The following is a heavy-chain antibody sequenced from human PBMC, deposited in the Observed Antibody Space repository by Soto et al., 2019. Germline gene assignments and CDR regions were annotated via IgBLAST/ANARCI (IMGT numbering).Heavy chain of an antibody. V-gene: IGHV4-31*03. J-gene: IGHJ4*02. CDR1: GGSISSGGYY. CDR3: ARDRPGGTHGGGIDY. D-gene: IGHD1-26*01. Sequence: QVQLQESGPGLVKPSQTLSLTCTVSGGSISSGGYYWSWIRQHPGKGLEYIGYIYYSGGTYYNPSLKSRVTISVDASKNQFALKLSSVTAADTAVYYCARDRPGGTHGGGIDYWGQGTLVTVSS. CDR2: IYYSGGT.